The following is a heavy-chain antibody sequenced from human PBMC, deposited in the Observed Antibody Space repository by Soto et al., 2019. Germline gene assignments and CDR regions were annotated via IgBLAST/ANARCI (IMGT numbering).Heavy chain of an antibody. V-gene: IGHV3-48*02. J-gene: IGHJ3*02. Sequence: EMQLLQSGGGFVRPGGPLRLSCGASDFTFSSYSLSWVRRPPGRGLEWISYIDTAGGTVYYGDSVWGRFTISRDNARNSLYLQMNSLRDEDTAVYYCARDKLTGDSWEAFDIWGQGTVVTVSS. CDR2: IDTAGGTV. CDR1: DFTFSSYS. D-gene: IGHD7-27*01. CDR3: ARDKLTGDSWEAFDI.